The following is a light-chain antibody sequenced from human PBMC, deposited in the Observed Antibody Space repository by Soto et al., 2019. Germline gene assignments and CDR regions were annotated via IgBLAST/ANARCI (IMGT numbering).Light chain of an antibody. CDR2: GAS. V-gene: IGKV3-20*01. Sequence: EIVLTQSPGTLSLSPGERATLSCRASQSFSSNYLAWYQQKPGQAPRLLIYGASSRATGIPDRFSGSGSGKDFTFPISRLEPADFAVYYCHQYDSSPPVYTFGQGTKLEIK. CDR1: QSFSSNY. CDR3: HQYDSSPPVYT. J-gene: IGKJ2*01.